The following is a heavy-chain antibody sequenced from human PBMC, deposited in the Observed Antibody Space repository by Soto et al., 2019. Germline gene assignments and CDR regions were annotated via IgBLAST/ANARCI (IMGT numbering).Heavy chain of an antibody. J-gene: IGHJ5*02. D-gene: IGHD2-2*01. CDR2: INPNSGGT. Sequence: AASVKVSCKASGYTFTGYYMHWVRRAPGQGLEWMGWINPNSGGTNYAQKFQGRVTMTRDTSISTAYMELSRLRSDDTAVYYCARVVPENWFDPWGQGTLVTVSS. CDR3: ARVVPENWFDP. V-gene: IGHV1-2*02. CDR1: GYTFTGYY.